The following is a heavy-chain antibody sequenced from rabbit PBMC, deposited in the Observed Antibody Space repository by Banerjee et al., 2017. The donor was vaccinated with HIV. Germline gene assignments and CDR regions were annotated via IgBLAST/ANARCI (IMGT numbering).Heavy chain of an antibody. CDR3: ARIDYVSYGYADL. CDR1: GFSFSSSYY. CDR2: IYTGSGST. J-gene: IGHJ4*01. D-gene: IGHD6-1*01. V-gene: IGHV1S40*01. Sequence: QSLEESGGDLVKPGASLTLTCTASGFSFSSSYYMCWVRQAPGKGLEWIAGIYTGSGSTYYASWAKGRFTISKTSSTTVTLQMTSLTAADTATYFCARIDYVSYGYADLWGPGTLVTVS.